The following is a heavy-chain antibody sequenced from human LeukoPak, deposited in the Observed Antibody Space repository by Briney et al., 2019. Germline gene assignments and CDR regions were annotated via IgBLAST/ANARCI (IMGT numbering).Heavy chain of an antibody. D-gene: IGHD4-17*01. Sequence: PSETLSLTCTVSGGSISSSSYYWGWIRQPPGKGLEWIGSIYYSGSTYYNPSLKSRVTISVDTSKNQFSLKLSSVIAADTAVYYCASMTTVTDGYLWGQGTLVTVSS. CDR3: ASMTTVTDGYL. J-gene: IGHJ4*02. CDR1: GGSISSSSYY. V-gene: IGHV4-39*01. CDR2: IYYSGST.